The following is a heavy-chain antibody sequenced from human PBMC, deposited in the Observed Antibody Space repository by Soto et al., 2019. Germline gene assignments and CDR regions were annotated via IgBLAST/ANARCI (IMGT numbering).Heavy chain of an antibody. V-gene: IGHV4-39*02. CDR3: ARVGPWVPYYYDSSPYTFENWFDP. Sequence: KSSETLSLTCAVSGGSISSGGYSWGWLRQPPGKGLEWIGSIYHGGSTYYNPSLNSRVTLSIDMTNNHVSLILNSVTAADTAVYYCARVGPWVPYYYDSSPYTFENWFDPWGQGTLVTVSS. CDR2: IYHGGST. CDR1: GGSISSGGYS. D-gene: IGHD3-22*01. J-gene: IGHJ5*02.